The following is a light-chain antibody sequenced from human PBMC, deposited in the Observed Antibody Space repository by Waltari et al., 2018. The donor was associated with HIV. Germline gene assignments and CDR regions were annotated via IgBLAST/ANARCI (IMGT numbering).Light chain of an antibody. J-gene: IGLJ2*01. CDR1: SNDIGLYNY. CDR2: EVS. Sequence: QSALTQPPSASGSPGETVTLSCTGTSNDIGLYNYVSWFQQHPGKSPKLVMFEVSQRPSGVPVRCSCSKSGCTAALTSSGLQPEDVADYFCRSFAENDVFVFCGGTRLTVL. V-gene: IGLV2-8*01. CDR3: RSFAENDVFV.